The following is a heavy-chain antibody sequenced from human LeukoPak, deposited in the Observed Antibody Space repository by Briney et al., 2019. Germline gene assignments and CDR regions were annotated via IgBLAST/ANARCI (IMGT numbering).Heavy chain of an antibody. J-gene: IGHJ5*02. V-gene: IGHV3-7*01. Sequence: PGGSLRLSCAASGFTFSSYWMSWVRQAPGKGLEWVANIKQDGSEKYYVDSVKGRFTISRDNAKNSLYLQMNSLRAEDTAVYYSARERWDYYDSSGYLNWFDPWGQGTLVTVSS. CDR1: GFTFSSYW. CDR2: IKQDGSEK. CDR3: ARERWDYYDSSGYLNWFDP. D-gene: IGHD3-22*01.